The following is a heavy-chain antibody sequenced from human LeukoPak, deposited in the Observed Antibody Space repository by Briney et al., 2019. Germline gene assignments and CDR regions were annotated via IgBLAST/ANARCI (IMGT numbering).Heavy chain of an antibody. CDR3: ARGGGAARLFDY. D-gene: IGHD6-6*01. J-gene: IGHJ4*02. V-gene: IGHV3-53*04. Sequence: GGSLRLSCAASGFTVSNNYMSWVRQAPGKGLEWVSVIYSGGNTYYADSVKGRLTISRHNSMNTLYLQMNSLRTEDTAVYYCARGGGAARLFDYWGQGTLVTVSS. CDR2: IYSGGNT. CDR1: GFTVSNNY.